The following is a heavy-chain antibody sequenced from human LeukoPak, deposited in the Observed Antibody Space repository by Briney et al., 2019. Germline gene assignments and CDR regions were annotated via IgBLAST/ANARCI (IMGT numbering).Heavy chain of an antibody. CDR1: GFTFSSYS. CDR3: ARDRGRNSFDY. V-gene: IGHV3-23*01. D-gene: IGHD1-14*01. J-gene: IGHJ4*02. CDR2: ISGSGDNM. Sequence: PGGSLRLSCAASGFTFSSYSMNWVRQAPGKGLEWVSSISGSGDNMDYADSVKGRFTISRDNSENTLYLQMNSLRGEDTAVYYCARDRGRNSFDYWGQGTLVSVSS.